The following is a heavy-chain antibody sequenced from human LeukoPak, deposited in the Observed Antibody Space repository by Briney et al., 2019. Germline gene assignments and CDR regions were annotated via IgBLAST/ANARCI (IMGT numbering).Heavy chain of an antibody. CDR3: AKVPNYYDFWSGAYFDY. D-gene: IGHD3-3*01. V-gene: IGHV3-23*01. CDR2: ISGSGGST. Sequence: GGSLRLSCVASGFTFSNYGMHWARQAPGKGLGWVSAISGSGGSTYYADSVKGRFTISRDNSKNTLYLQMNSLRAEDTAVYYCAKVPNYYDFWSGAYFDYWGQGTLVTVSS. J-gene: IGHJ4*02. CDR1: GFTFSNYG.